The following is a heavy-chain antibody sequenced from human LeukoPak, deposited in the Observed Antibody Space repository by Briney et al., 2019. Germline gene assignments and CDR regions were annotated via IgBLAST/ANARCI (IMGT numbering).Heavy chain of an antibody. CDR2: IIPIFGTA. J-gene: IGHJ4*02. D-gene: IGHD2-15*01. CDR1: GGSFNSEA. CDR3: GRKGRDCCGGSCYSIDY. Sequence: ASVKVSCKAFGGSFNSEAISWVRQAPGQGLEWMGGIIPIFGTANYAQKFQGRVTITTDESTSTAYMEVSSLRSEETAVYYCGRKGRDCCGGSCYSIDYWGQGTLVTVSS. V-gene: IGHV1-69*05.